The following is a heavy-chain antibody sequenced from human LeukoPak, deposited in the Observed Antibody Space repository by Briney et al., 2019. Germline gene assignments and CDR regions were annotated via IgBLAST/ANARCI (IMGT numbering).Heavy chain of an antibody. CDR1: GGSFSGYY. Sequence: SSETLSLTCAVYGGSFSGYYWSWIRQPPGKGLEWIGEINHSGSTNYNPSLKSRVTISVDTSKNQFSLKLSSVTAADTAVYYCARLGYCSSTSCYGHPHYYYYMDVWGKGTTVTVSS. CDR3: ARLGYCSSTSCYGHPHYYYYMDV. D-gene: IGHD2-2*01. V-gene: IGHV4-34*01. CDR2: INHSGST. J-gene: IGHJ6*03.